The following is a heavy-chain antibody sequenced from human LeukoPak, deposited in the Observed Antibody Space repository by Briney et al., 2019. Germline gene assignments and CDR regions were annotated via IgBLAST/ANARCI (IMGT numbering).Heavy chain of an antibody. V-gene: IGHV3-23*01. CDR3: AKDPGGYGDYEGAFDY. D-gene: IGHD4-17*01. CDR2: ISGSGGST. J-gene: IGHJ4*02. Sequence: GGSLRLSCAPSGFTFSNYAMSWVRQAPGKGLEWVSAISGSGGSTYYADSVKGRFTISRDNSKNTLYLQMNSLRAEDTAVYYCAKDPGGYGDYEGAFDYWGQGTLVTVSS. CDR1: GFTFSNYA.